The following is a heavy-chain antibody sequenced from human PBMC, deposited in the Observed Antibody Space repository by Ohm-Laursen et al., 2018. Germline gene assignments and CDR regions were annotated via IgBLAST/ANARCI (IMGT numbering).Heavy chain of an antibody. CDR1: GYTFTSYD. CDR2: ISAYNGNT. J-gene: IGHJ4*02. D-gene: IGHD5-24*01. V-gene: IGHV1-18*01. CDR3: ARAARDGYNSLPFDY. Sequence: ASVKVSCKASGYTFTSYDINWVRQAPGQGLEWMGWISAYNGNTNYAQKLQGRVTMTTDTSTSTAYMELRSLRSDDTAVYYCARAARDGYNSLPFDYWGQGTLVTVSS.